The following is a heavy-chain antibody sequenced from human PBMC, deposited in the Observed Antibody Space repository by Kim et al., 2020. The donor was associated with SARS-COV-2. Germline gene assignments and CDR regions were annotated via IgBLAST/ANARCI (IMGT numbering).Heavy chain of an antibody. J-gene: IGHJ4*02. V-gene: IGHV4-38-2*02. D-gene: IGHD3-22*01. CDR2: IYHSGST. CDR1: GYSISSGYY. CDR3: AREMDSSGYYYGY. Sequence: SETLSLTCTVSGYSISSGYYWGWIRQPPGKGLEWIGSIYHSGSTYYNPSLKSRVTISVDTSKNQFSLKLSSVTAADTAVYYCAREMDSSGYYYGYWGQGTLVTVSS.